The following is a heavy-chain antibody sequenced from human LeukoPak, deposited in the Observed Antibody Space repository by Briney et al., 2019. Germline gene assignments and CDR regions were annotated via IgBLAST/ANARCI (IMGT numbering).Heavy chain of an antibody. J-gene: IGHJ5*02. D-gene: IGHD3-22*01. CDR3: ARGNYYDSSAPFDP. CDR1: GGSISSYN. CDR2: IYYSGST. V-gene: IGHV4-59*01. Sequence: SETLSLTCTFSGGSISSYNWSWIRQPPGKGLEWIAYIYYSGSTNYNPSLKSRVTISVDTSKNQFSLKLSSVTAADTAVYYCARGNYYDSSAPFDPWGQGTLVTVSS.